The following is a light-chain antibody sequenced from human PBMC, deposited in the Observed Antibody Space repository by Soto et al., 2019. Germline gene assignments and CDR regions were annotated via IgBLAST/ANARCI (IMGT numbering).Light chain of an antibody. CDR3: QQYELPPYT. Sequence: EIALTQSPGTLSLSPGERATLSFRASQRVRRCHLAWYQQKPGQAPRLLIYGASSMAPGIPYRFSGSGSETDFTLNISSLEPQNFLVYYCQQYELPPYTFGPGTKEEIK. V-gene: IGKV3-20*01. J-gene: IGKJ3*01. CDR2: GAS. CDR1: QRVRRCH.